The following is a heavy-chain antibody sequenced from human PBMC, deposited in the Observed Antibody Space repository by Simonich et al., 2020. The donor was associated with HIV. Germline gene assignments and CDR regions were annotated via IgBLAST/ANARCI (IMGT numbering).Heavy chain of an antibody. CDR3: VRGPVVVLVATPQSYYYMDV. V-gene: IGHV4-34*01. D-gene: IGHD2-15*01. CDR1: GGSFSGYH. J-gene: IGHJ6*03. CDR2: INQSGST. Sequence: QVQLQQWGAGLLKPSETLSLTCAVYGGSFSGYHWSWIRQPPGKGREWIGEINQSGSTNYNPTPKSAVTISVDTSKNQVSLKLSSVTAADTAVYYCVRGPVVVLVATPQSYYYMDVWGKGTTVTVSS.